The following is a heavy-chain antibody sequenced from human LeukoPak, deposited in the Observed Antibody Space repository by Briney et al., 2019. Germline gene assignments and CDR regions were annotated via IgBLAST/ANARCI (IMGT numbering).Heavy chain of an antibody. Sequence: QPGGSLRLSCAASGFTFSSYEMNWVRQAPGKGLEWVPYISGSGSTIYYADSVKGRFTISRDNAKNSLYLQMNSLRAEDTAVYYCARGTTTYYDFWSGPMDVWGQGTTVTVSS. V-gene: IGHV3-48*03. J-gene: IGHJ6*02. D-gene: IGHD3-3*01. CDR3: ARGTTTYYDFWSGPMDV. CDR2: ISGSGSTI. CDR1: GFTFSSYE.